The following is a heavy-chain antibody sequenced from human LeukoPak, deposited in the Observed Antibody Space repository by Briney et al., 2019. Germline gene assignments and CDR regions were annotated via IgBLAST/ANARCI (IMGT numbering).Heavy chain of an antibody. CDR1: GGSISSYY. J-gene: IGHJ4*02. V-gene: IGHV4-59*01. D-gene: IGHD3-9*01. CDR2: IYYSGST. CDR3: ARGRYFDWLFPGFDY. Sequence: PSETLSLTCTVSGGSISSYYWSWIRQPPGKGLEWIGYIYYSGSTNYNPSLKSRVTISVDTSKNQFSLKLSSVTAADTAVYYCARGRYFDWLFPGFDYWGQGTLVTVSS.